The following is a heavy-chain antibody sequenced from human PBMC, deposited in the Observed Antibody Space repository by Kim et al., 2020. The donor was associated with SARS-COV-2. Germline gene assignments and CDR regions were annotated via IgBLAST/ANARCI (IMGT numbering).Heavy chain of an antibody. V-gene: IGHV3-21*01. J-gene: IGHJ5*02. CDR3: AREGGGSSGWSWFDP. D-gene: IGHD6-19*01. Sequence: GGSLRLSCAASGFTFSSYSMNWVRQAPGKGLEWVSSISSSSSYIYYADSVKVPFTISRDNAKNSLYLQRNSLRAEDTAVYYCAREGGGSSGWSWFDPWGQGTLVTVSS. CDR1: GFTFSSYS. CDR2: ISSSSSYI.